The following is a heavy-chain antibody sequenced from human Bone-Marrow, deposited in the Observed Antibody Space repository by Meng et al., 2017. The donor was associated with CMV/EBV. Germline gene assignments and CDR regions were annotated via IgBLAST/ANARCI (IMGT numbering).Heavy chain of an antibody. Sequence: GGSLRLSCAASGFTVSSYWMSWVRQAPGKGLEWVANIKQDGSEKYYVDSVKGRFTISRDNAKNSLYLQMNSLRAEDTAAYYCAREQIVVVPYDHYGMDVWGQGTTVTVSS. J-gene: IGHJ6*02. D-gene: IGHD2-2*01. V-gene: IGHV3-7*01. CDR2: IKQDGSEK. CDR3: AREQIVVVPYDHYGMDV. CDR1: GFTVSSYW.